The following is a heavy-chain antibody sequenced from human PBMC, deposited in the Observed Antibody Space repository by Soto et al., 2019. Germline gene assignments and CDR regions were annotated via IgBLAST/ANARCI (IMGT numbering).Heavy chain of an antibody. V-gene: IGHV3-30*18. Sequence: QGQLVESGGGVVQPGTSLRLSCEASGFIFSRYGMHWVRQAPGKGLEWVAVISYDGSNKYYAESVKGRFIISRDKSENTLYRQMNSLRAEDTAVYYCAKDLGSGKPYYYYAMDVWGQGTTVTVSS. CDR2: ISYDGSNK. J-gene: IGHJ6*02. CDR3: AKDLGSGKPYYYYAMDV. CDR1: GFIFSRYG. D-gene: IGHD3-10*01.